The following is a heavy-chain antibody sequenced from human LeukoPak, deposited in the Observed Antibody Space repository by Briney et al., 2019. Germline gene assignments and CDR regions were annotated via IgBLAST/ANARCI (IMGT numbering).Heavy chain of an antibody. V-gene: IGHV4-39*07. CDR2: TYYSGST. J-gene: IGHJ4*02. CDR3: ARIRDTQSMAFDY. CDR1: GGSISSSDYY. Sequence: SETLSLTCTVSGGSISSSDYYWGWIRQPPGKGLEWIGSTYYSGSTNYNPSLKSRVTISVDTSKNQFSLKLSSVTAADTAVYYCARIRDTQSMAFDYWGQGTLVTVSS. D-gene: IGHD6-6*01.